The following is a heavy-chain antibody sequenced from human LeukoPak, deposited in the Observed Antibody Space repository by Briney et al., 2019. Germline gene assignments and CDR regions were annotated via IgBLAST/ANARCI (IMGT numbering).Heavy chain of an antibody. CDR2: ISSNGGST. Sequence: PGGSLRLSCSASGFTFSSYAMHWVRQAPGKGLGYVSAISSNGGSTYYADSVKGRFTISRDNSKNTLYLQMSSLRAEDTAVYYCVAAAPAEFDYWGQGTLVTVSS. CDR1: GFTFSSYA. D-gene: IGHD6-13*01. CDR3: VAAAPAEFDY. J-gene: IGHJ4*02. V-gene: IGHV3-64D*06.